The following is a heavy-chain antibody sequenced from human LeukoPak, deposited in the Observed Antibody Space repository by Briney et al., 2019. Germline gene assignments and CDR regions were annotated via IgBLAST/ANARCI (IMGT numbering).Heavy chain of an antibody. Sequence: PGGSLRLSCAASGFTFSNYGMHGVRQAPAKGLEWVAVIWYDGSNKYYADSVKGRFTISRENSKNTLYLQMNNLRAEDTAVYYCARRFGDSWGQGTLVTVSS. V-gene: IGHV3-33*01. CDR1: GFTFSNYG. J-gene: IGHJ4*02. D-gene: IGHD3-16*01. CDR3: ARRFGDS. CDR2: IWYDGSNK.